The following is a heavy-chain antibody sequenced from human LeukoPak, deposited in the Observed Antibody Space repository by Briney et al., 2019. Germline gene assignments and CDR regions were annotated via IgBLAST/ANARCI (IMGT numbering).Heavy chain of an antibody. CDR1: GYTFTSYG. V-gene: IGHV1-18*01. CDR3: ARDLRIAAAGTPPYDY. CDR2: ISAYNGNT. J-gene: IGHJ4*02. D-gene: IGHD6-13*01. Sequence: ASVKVSCKASGYTFTSYGISWVRQAPGQGLEWMGWISAYNGNTNYAQKLQGRVTMTTDTSTSTAYMELRSLRSDDTAVYYCARDLRIAAAGTPPYDYWGQGTLVTVSS.